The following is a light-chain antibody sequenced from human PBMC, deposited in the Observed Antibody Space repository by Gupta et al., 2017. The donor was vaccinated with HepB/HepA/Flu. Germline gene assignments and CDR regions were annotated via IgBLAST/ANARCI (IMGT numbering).Light chain of an antibody. CDR1: QTINTW. Sequence: DIQMTQSPSTLSASVGDRVTITCRASQTINTWLAWVQQKPGKAPNLLIYKASTLESGVPSRFSGSGSGTEFTLTIGSLQPDDFATYYCLHYNKYPWTFGQGTKVEI. CDR2: KAS. J-gene: IGKJ1*01. CDR3: LHYNKYPWT. V-gene: IGKV1-5*03.